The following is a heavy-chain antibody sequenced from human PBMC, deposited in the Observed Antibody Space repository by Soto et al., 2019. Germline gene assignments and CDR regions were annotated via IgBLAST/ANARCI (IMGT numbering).Heavy chain of an antibody. D-gene: IGHD1-1*01. Sequence: QVQLVQSGAEVKKPGSSVKVSCKASGGTFSSYAISWVRQAPGQGLEWMGGIIPIFGTANYAQQFQGRVTITADESTSTAYMELSSRRSEDTAVYYCASPDRLVEGYFDYWGQGTLVTVSS. CDR1: GGTFSSYA. J-gene: IGHJ4*02. CDR3: ASPDRLVEGYFDY. V-gene: IGHV1-69*01. CDR2: IIPIFGTA.